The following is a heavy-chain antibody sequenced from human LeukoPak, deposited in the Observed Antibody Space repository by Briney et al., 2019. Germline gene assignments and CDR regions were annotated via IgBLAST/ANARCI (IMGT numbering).Heavy chain of an antibody. CDR1: GGTFSGYA. Sequence: ASVKVSCKASGGTFSGYAISWVRQAPGQGLKWMGGIIPIFGTANYAQKFQGRVTITTDESTSTAYMELSSLRSEDTAVYYCARGIAALDAFDIWGQGTMVTVSS. CDR3: ARGIAALDAFDI. J-gene: IGHJ3*02. CDR2: IIPIFGTA. V-gene: IGHV1-69*05. D-gene: IGHD6-6*01.